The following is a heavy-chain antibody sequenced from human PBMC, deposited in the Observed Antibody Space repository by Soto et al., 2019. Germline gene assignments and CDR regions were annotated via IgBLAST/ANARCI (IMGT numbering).Heavy chain of an antibody. CDR1: GYSFTNND. CDR3: ARAYCSSTSCYYAFDI. Sequence: ASVTVSCKASGYSFTNNDVSWVRQATGQGLEWMGWMNPGSGDTGYAQKFQGRVTMTRDISIATAYMELSSLRSEDTAVYYCARAYCSSTSCYYAFDIWGQGTMVTVSS. V-gene: IGHV1-8*01. CDR2: MNPGSGDT. J-gene: IGHJ3*02. D-gene: IGHD2-2*01.